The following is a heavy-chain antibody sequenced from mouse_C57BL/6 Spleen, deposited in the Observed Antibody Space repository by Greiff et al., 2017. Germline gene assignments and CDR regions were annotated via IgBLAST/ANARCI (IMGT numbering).Heavy chain of an antibody. CDR3: AREGVYGNSRYFDV. D-gene: IGHD2-1*01. J-gene: IGHJ1*03. CDR2: IHPNSGST. Sequence: VQLQQSGAELVKPGASVKLSCKASGYTFTSYWMHWVKQRPGQGLEWIGMIHPNSGSTNYNEKFKSKATLTVDKSSSTAYMQLSSLTSEDSAVYYCAREGVYGNSRYFDVWGTGTTVTVSS. CDR1: GYTFTSYW. V-gene: IGHV1-64*01.